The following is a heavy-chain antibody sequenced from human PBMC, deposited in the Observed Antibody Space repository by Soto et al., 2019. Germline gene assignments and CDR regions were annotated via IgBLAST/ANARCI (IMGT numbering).Heavy chain of an antibody. J-gene: IGHJ4*02. CDR2: IYWDDDK. CDR3: ARFLWSDTSLYYFDY. CDR1: GFSLTGSGVG. Sequence: QITLKESGPTLVKPTQTLTLTCTFSGFSLTGSGVGVGWIRQPPGKALEWLALIYWDDDKRYSPSLKSRLTXTXDXSQXQVALTVTNMDPVDTATYYCARFLWSDTSLYYFDYWGQGTLVTVSS. V-gene: IGHV2-5*02. D-gene: IGHD3-3*01.